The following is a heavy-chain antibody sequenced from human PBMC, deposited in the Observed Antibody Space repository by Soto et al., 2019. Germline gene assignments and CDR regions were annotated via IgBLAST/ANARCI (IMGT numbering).Heavy chain of an antibody. CDR3: ARGEWLATIKPYFAY. J-gene: IGHJ4*02. CDR2: IYYSGST. D-gene: IGHD5-12*01. Sequence: QVQLQESGPGLVKPSETLSLTCTVSGGSMSSYYWSWIRQSPGKGLEWIGYIYYSGSTNYNPSLKSRVAISLDTPKNQFSLMLSSVTAADTAVYYCARGEWLATIKPYFAYWGQGTLVTVSS. V-gene: IGHV4-59*01. CDR1: GGSMSSYY.